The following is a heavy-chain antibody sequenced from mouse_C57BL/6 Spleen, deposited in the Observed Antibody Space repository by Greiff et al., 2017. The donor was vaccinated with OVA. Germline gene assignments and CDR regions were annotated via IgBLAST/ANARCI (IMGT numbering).Heavy chain of an antibody. CDR2: ISDGGSYT. CDR1: GFTFSSYA. V-gene: IGHV5-4*01. Sequence: EVHLVESGGGLVKPGGSLKLSCAASGFTFSSYAMSWVRQTPEKRLEWVATISDGGSYTYYPDNVKGRFTISRDNAKNNLYLQMSHLKSEDTAMYYCARGGYYGSSPQAMDYWGQGTSVTVSS. D-gene: IGHD1-1*01. CDR3: ARGGYYGSSPQAMDY. J-gene: IGHJ4*01.